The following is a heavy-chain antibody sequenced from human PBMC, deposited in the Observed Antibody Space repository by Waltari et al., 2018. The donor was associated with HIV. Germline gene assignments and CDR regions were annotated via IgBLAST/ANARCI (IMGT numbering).Heavy chain of an antibody. V-gene: IGHV4-39*01. D-gene: IGHD3-22*01. CDR2: INYSGSR. CDR3: ARRSGYYDTRGYFVGVAHVFDI. Sequence: QLQLQESGPGLVKPSETLSLTCTVSGDSITRGSYYWGWIRQSPGKGLEWIGSINYSGSRKNRPSLTGPASISVDTAPNLFSLKLISVTAADTAVYSCARRSGYYDTRGYFVGVAHVFDIGGQGTMVTVSS. J-gene: IGHJ3*02. CDR1: GDSITRGSYY.